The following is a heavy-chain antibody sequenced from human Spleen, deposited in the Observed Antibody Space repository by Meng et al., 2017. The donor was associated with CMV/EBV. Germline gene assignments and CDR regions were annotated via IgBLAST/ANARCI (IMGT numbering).Heavy chain of an antibody. V-gene: IGHV4-34*01. J-gene: IGHJ3*02. CDR3: ARAPYVNWGSGAFDI. D-gene: IGHD7-27*01. CDR1: GGSFNGYY. Sequence: SETLSLTCAVYGGSFNGYYWNWIRQPPGKGLGWIGKINRGGSTNYTPSLKSRVTISVDTSKNQFSLKLSSVTAADTAIYYCARAPYVNWGSGAFDIWGQGTMVTVSS. CDR2: INRGGST.